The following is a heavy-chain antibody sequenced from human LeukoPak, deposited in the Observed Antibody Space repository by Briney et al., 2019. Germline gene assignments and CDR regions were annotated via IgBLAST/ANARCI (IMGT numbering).Heavy chain of an antibody. CDR2: INAGNGNT. J-gene: IGHJ3*02. V-gene: IGHV1-3*01. CDR1: GYTFTSYA. CDR3: ARHYSPDLLTHYYQGDDAFDI. D-gene: IGHD3-9*01. Sequence: ASVKVSCKASGYTFTSYAMHWVRQAPGQRLEWMGWINAGNGNTKYSQKFQGRVTITRDTSASTAYMELSSLRSEDTAVYYCARHYSPDLLTHYYQGDDAFDIWGQGTMVTVSS.